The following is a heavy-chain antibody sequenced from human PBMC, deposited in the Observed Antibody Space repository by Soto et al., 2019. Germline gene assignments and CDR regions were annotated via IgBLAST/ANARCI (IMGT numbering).Heavy chain of an antibody. Sequence: SVKVSCKASGGTFSTNTISWVRQAPGQGLEWMGGIMPIFGSANYAQKFQGRVTITADEYTRTVYMELSRLRSEDTAIYYCARQFDSDTSGYYYAYWGQGTPVTVSS. D-gene: IGHD6-19*01. CDR1: GGTFSTNT. J-gene: IGHJ4*02. CDR2: IMPIFGSA. V-gene: IGHV1-69*13. CDR3: ARQFDSDTSGYYYAY.